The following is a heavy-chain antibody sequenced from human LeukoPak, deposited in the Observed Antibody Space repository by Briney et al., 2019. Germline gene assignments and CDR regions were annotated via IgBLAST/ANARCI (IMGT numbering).Heavy chain of an antibody. CDR3: ARAYCSSTSCYPYDY. J-gene: IGHJ4*02. Sequence: SETLSLTCTGSGGSISSYYWSWIRQPPGKGLEWIWYIYHSGSANYNPSPKSRVIISIEMSKNQFSLKLSSVTAADTAVYYCARAYCSSTSCYPYDYWGQGTLVTVSS. V-gene: IGHV4-59*08. CDR2: IYHSGSA. CDR1: GGSISSYY. D-gene: IGHD2-2*01.